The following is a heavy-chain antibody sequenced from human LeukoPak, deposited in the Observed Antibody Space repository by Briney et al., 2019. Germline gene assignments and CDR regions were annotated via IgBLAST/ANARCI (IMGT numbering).Heavy chain of an antibody. CDR2: ISEGVGNT. V-gene: IGHV3-23*01. Sequence: GGSLRLSCAASGFTFTNYAMNWVRQAPGKGVEGVSGISEGVGNTYYADSVKGGFTISRDHSKNTLYLQMNSLRAEDTALYYCAKREKGTTGRFFDYWGQGTLVTVSS. CDR3: AKREKGTTGRFFDY. J-gene: IGHJ4*02. CDR1: GFTFTNYA. D-gene: IGHD4-17*01.